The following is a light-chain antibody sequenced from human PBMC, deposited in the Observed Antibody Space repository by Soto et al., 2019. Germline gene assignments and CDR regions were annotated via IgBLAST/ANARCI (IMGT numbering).Light chain of an antibody. Sequence: EIVRTQSPYSLSVCLWERASINWESIQSVFYSSNNRDSLAWYQQKPGLPPKLLIYWASIRASGVPDRFSGGGSGTDFTLTISSLQAEDVAVYYCQQYYSTMYTFGQGTRLEIK. CDR3: QQYYSTMYT. CDR1: QSVFYSSNNRDS. CDR2: WAS. J-gene: IGKJ5*01. V-gene: IGKV4-1*01.